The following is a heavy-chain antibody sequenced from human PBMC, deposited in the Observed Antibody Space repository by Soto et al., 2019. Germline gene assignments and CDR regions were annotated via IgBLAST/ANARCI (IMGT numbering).Heavy chain of an antibody. J-gene: IGHJ6*02. V-gene: IGHV4-39*01. CDR1: GGSISSSSYY. CDR3: ARLNYYGSGSYSFIEARLGGYYYYGMDV. CDR2: IYYSGST. Sequence: SETLSLTCTVSGGSISSSSYYWGWIRQPPGKGLEWIGSIYYSGSTYYNPSLKSRVTISVDTSKNQFSLKLSSVTAADTAVYYCARLNYYGSGSYSFIEARLGGYYYYGMDVWGQGTTVTVSS. D-gene: IGHD3-10*01.